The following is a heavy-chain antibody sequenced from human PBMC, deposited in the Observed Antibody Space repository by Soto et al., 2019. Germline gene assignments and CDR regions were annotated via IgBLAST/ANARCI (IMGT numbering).Heavy chain of an antibody. J-gene: IGHJ4*02. V-gene: IGHV4-39*01. Sequence: SEILSLTCTVSGGSISSSSYYWGWIRQPPGKGLEWIGSIYYSGSTYYNPSLKSRVTISVDTSKNQFSLKLSSVTAADTAVYYCARHGSGWYPTNFDYWGQGTLVTVSS. CDR1: GGSISSSSYY. CDR2: IYYSGST. CDR3: ARHGSGWYPTNFDY. D-gene: IGHD6-19*01.